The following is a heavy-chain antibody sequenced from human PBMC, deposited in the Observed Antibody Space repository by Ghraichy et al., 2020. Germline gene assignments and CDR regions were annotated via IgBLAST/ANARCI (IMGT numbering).Heavy chain of an antibody. V-gene: IGHV4-59*01. CDR1: GGSISSYY. Sequence: SETLSLTCTVSGGSISSYYWSWIRQPPGKGLEWIGYIYYSGSTNYNPSLKSRVTISVDTSKNQFSLKLSSVTAADTAVYYCASAYYDILTGYPSYFDYWGQGTLVTVSS. CDR2: IYYSGST. D-gene: IGHD3-9*01. CDR3: ASAYYDILTGYPSYFDY. J-gene: IGHJ4*02.